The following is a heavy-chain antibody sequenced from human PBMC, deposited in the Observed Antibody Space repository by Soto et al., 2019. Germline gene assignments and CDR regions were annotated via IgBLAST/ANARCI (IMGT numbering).Heavy chain of an antibody. CDR2: ISYDGSNK. Sequence: ESGGGVVQPGRSLRLSCAASGFTFSSYGMHWVRQAPGKGLEWVAVISYDGSNKYYADSVKGRFTISRDNSKNTLYLQMNSLRAEDTAVYYCAKALRNVPYGMDVWGQGTTVTVSS. CDR1: GFTFSSYG. V-gene: IGHV3-30*18. J-gene: IGHJ6*02. CDR3: AKALRNVPYGMDV.